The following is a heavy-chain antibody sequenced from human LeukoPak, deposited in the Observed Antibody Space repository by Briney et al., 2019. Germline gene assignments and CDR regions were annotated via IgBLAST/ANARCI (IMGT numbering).Heavy chain of an antibody. Sequence: GRSLRLSCAASGFTFSSYGMHWVRQAPGKGLEWVAVISYDGSNKYYADSVKGRFTISRDNSKNTLYLQMNSLRAEDTAVYYCAKSKGPSGYRDAFDIWGQGTMVTVSS. CDR3: AKSKGPSGYRDAFDI. V-gene: IGHV3-30*18. CDR1: GFTFSSYG. CDR2: ISYDGSNK. D-gene: IGHD3-22*01. J-gene: IGHJ3*02.